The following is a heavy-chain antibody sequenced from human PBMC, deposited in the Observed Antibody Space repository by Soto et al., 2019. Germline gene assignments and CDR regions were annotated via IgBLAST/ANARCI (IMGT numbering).Heavy chain of an antibody. V-gene: IGHV3-23*01. J-gene: IGHJ5*02. CDR3: AKGPSGIAVAGYGWFDP. CDR1: GFTFSSYA. CDR2: ISGSGGST. D-gene: IGHD6-19*01. Sequence: PGGSLRLSCAASGFTFSSYAMSWVRQAPGKGLEWVSAISGSGGSTYYADSVKGRFTISRDNSKNTLYLQMNSLRAEDTAVYYCAKGPSGIAVAGYGWFDPWGQGTLVTVSS.